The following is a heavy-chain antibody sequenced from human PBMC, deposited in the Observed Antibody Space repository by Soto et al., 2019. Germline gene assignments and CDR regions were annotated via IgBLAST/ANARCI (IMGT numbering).Heavy chain of an antibody. CDR3: AHRRGGYNWDDAHFDY. J-gene: IGHJ4*02. D-gene: IGHD1-20*01. CDR2: AYWDDDN. CDR1: GFSLSTTGVG. Sequence: QITLKESGPTLVKPTQTLTLTCSFSGFSLSTTGVGVGWIRQPPGKALGWLGFAYWDDDNRYSPSLKSRLTITKDTSGNQVVLTMTNMDPVDTATYFCAHRRGGYNWDDAHFDYWGQGTLVTVSS. V-gene: IGHV2-5*02.